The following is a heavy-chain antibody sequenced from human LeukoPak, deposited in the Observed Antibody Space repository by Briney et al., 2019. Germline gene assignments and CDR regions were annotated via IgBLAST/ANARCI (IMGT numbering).Heavy chain of an antibody. CDR3: PKDIGPRIAVAGTATDY. D-gene: IGHD6-19*01. V-gene: IGHV3-30*18. Sequence: GGSLRLSCAASGFTFSSYGMHWVRHAPGKGLEGVAVICCDGSNKYYPDTAKAQLTIPRDHSKNPLYLQMKSLRAEDPAVYYCPKDIGPRIAVAGTATDYWGQGTLVTVSS. CDR2: ICCDGSNK. J-gene: IGHJ4*02. CDR1: GFTFSSYG.